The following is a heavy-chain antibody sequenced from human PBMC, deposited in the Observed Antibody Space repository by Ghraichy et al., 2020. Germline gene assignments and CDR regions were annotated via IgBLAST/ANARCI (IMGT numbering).Heavy chain of an antibody. CDR2: IYYSGTT. V-gene: IGHV4-59*01. D-gene: IGHD5-12*01. CDR3: AKYSAAGWYFDL. CDR1: GGSISRSY. Sequence: SETLSLTCTVSGGSISRSYWSWIRQPPGKGLEWIGYIYYSGTTNYNPSLKSRVTISVDTSKTQFSLKLSSLTAADTAIYYCAKYSAAGWYFDLWGRGTLVTVSS. J-gene: IGHJ2*01.